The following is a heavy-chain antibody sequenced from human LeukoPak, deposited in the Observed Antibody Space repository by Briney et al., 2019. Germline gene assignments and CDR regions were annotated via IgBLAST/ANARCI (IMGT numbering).Heavy chain of an antibody. V-gene: IGHV3-48*01. CDR3: ARDLYGSGWYGDFDS. CDR1: GFTFSSYS. Sequence: GGSLRLSCAASGFTFSSYSMNWVRQAPGKGLEWVSYISSSSSTIYYADSVKGRFTISRDNAKNSLYLQMNSLRAEDTAVYYCARDLYGSGWYGDFDSWGQGTLVTVSS. J-gene: IGHJ4*02. CDR2: ISSSSSTI. D-gene: IGHD6-19*01.